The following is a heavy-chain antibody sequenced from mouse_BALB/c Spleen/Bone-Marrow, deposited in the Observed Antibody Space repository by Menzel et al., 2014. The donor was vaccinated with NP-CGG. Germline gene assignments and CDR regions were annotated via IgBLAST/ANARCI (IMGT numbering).Heavy chain of an antibody. V-gene: IGHV1-4*01. CDR1: GYTFTTYP. CDR2: INPSSGFT. Sequence: QVQLQQSGVELARPGASVKMSCKASGYTFTTYPMNWVKQRPGQGLEWIAYINPSSGFTNYNQKFKDKATLTADKSSSTAYMQLSSLTSEDSAVYYCTRRAAYYFDYWGQGTALTVSS. J-gene: IGHJ2*01. CDR3: TRRAAYYFDY. D-gene: IGHD3-3*01.